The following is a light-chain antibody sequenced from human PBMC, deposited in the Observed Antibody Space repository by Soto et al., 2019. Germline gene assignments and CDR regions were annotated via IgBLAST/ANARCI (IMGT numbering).Light chain of an antibody. J-gene: IGKJ1*01. V-gene: IGKV1-5*01. CDR1: QSISTW. CDR2: ESS. Sequence: DIQMTQSPSTLSASVGDRVTITCRASQSISTWLAWYQQRPGKAPRLLIYESSRLQSGVPSRFSGSGSGTEFTLTISSLQPDDFAIYYCQQYNIYWTFGQGTKVDI. CDR3: QQYNIYWT.